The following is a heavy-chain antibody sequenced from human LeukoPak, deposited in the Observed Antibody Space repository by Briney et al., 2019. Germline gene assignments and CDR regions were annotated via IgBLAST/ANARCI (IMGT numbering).Heavy chain of an antibody. CDR3: ARGAYYDSSGYYFDY. J-gene: IGHJ4*02. Sequence: SETLSLTCAVYGGSFSRYYWSWIRQPPGKGLEWIGEINHGGGANYNPSLKSRVTVSGDTSNNQFSLKLSSVTAADTAVYYCARGAYYDSSGYYFDYWGQGTLVTVSS. V-gene: IGHV4-34*01. D-gene: IGHD3-22*01. CDR2: INHGGGA. CDR1: GGSFSRYY.